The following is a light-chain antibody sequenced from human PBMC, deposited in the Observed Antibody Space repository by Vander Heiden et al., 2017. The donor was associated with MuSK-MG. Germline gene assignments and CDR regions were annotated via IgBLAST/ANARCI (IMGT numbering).Light chain of an antibody. CDR2: KAS. Sequence: DIQMTQSPSTLSASVGDRVTITCRASQSISSWLAWYQQKPGKAPKLLIYKASSLESGVPSRFSGSGSATEFTLTIISLQPDAFATYYCQQYNSYPWTFGQGTKVEIK. CDR1: QSISSW. J-gene: IGKJ1*01. V-gene: IGKV1-5*03. CDR3: QQYNSYPWT.